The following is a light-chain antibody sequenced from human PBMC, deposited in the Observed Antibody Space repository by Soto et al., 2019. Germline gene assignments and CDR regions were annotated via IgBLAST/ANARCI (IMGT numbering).Light chain of an antibody. CDR1: SSDIGGFNF. CDR3: SSYTRASTLVV. Sequence: QSALTQPASVSGSPGQSITISCTGTSSDIGGFNFVSWYQQHPGKAPKLMIYDVSDRPSGGANRFSGSKSGNTASPTISGGQAEDEADYYCSSYTRASTLVVFGGGTKLTVL. V-gene: IGLV2-14*03. J-gene: IGLJ2*01. CDR2: DVS.